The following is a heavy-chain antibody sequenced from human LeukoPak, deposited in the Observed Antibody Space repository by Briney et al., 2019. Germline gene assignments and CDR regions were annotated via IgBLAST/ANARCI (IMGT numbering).Heavy chain of an antibody. CDR2: IYYSGST. Sequence: PSETLSLTCTVSGGSISSSSYYWGWIRQPPGKGLEWIGSIYYSGSTYYNPSLKSRVTISVDTSKNQFSLKLSSVTAADTAVYYCARAYDSSGYYFWAFDYWGQGTLVTVSS. CDR1: GGSISSSSYY. CDR3: ARAYDSSGYYFWAFDY. D-gene: IGHD3-22*01. V-gene: IGHV4-39*07. J-gene: IGHJ4*02.